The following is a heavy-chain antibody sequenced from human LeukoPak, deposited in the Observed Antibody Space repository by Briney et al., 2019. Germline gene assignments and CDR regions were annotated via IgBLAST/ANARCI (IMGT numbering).Heavy chain of an antibody. CDR1: GGSISSHY. V-gene: IGHV4-59*11. CDR2: IYYSGST. CDR3: ARGPYDFWSGYYYYFDY. Sequence: SETLSLTCTVSGGSISSHYWSWIRQPPGKGLEWSGYIYYSGSTNYNPSLKSRVTISVDTSKNQFSLKLSSVTAADTAVYYCARGPYDFWSGYYYYFDYWGQGTLVTVSS. J-gene: IGHJ4*02. D-gene: IGHD3-3*01.